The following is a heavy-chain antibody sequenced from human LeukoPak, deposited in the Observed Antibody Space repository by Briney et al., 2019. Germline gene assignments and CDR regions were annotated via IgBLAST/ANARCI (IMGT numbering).Heavy chain of an antibody. CDR2: INPNSGGT. Sequence: GASVKVSCKASGYTFTGYYMHWVRQAPGQGLEWMGWINPNSGGTNYAQKFQGRVTMTRDTSISTAYMELSRLRSDDTAVYYCARDSTVRGVIPFDYWGQGTLVTVSS. CDR3: ARDSTVRGVIPFDY. V-gene: IGHV1-2*02. D-gene: IGHD3-10*01. CDR1: GYTFTGYY. J-gene: IGHJ4*02.